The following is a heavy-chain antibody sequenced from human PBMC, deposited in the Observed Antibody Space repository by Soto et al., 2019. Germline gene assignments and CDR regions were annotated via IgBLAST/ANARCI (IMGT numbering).Heavy chain of an antibody. D-gene: IGHD6-13*01. V-gene: IGHV3-53*01. J-gene: IGHJ6*02. CDR1: GFTVSSNY. CDR3: ARDLRSSSWPYYYYYGMDV. Sequence: GSVRLSFAASGFTVSSNYMSWVRQAPGKGLEWVSVIYSGGSTYYADSVKGRFTISRDNSKNTLYLQMNSLRAEDTAVYYCARDLRSSSWPYYYYYGMDVWGQGTTVTVSS. CDR2: IYSGGST.